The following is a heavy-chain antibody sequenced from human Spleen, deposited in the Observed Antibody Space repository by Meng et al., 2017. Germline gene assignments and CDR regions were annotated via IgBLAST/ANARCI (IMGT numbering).Heavy chain of an antibody. V-gene: IGHV4-34*01. CDR2: ITHGGST. D-gene: IGHD1-26*01. CDR1: GGSFSGYS. J-gene: IGHJ4*02. Sequence: QLQPWGARRLMASEPLSLTCAVYGGSFSGYSGSWIRQPPGKGLEWIGEITHGGSTNYNPSLKSRLTISVDTSKNQFSLKLSSVTAAATAVYSCAGSVVGATTGDYWGQGTLVTVSS. CDR3: AGSVVGATTGDY.